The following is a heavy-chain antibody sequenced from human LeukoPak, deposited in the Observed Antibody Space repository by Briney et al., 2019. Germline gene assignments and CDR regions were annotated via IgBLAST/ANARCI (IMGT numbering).Heavy chain of an antibody. Sequence: GGSLRLSCAASGFTVSSKYISWVRQAPGKGLEWVSVIYDGGSADYADSVKGRFTISRDNSKSKVFLQMNILRVEDTAVYYCAREASYSSSWWYFDHWGQGTLVTVSS. J-gene: IGHJ4*02. D-gene: IGHD6-13*01. CDR3: AREASYSSSWWYFDH. V-gene: IGHV3-66*01. CDR2: IYDGGSA. CDR1: GFTVSSKY.